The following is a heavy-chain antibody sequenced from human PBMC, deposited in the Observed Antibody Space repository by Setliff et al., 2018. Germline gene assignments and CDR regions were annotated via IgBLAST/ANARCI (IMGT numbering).Heavy chain of an antibody. CDR1: GGTFSSYG. CDR3: AREGVDTRSSTDYRYYMDV. D-gene: IGHD5-18*01. V-gene: IGHV1-69*05. J-gene: IGHJ6*03. Sequence: SVKVSCKASGGTFSSYGISWVRQAPGQGLEWMGGTIPMFGSTKYAQKFQERVTIIKDESTSTAYMELRSLRTEDTAVYYCAREGVDTRSSTDYRYYMDVWGKGTTVTVSS. CDR2: TIPMFGST.